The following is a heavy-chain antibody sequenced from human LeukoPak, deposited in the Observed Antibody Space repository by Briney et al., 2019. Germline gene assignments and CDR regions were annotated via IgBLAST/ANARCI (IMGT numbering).Heavy chain of an antibody. Sequence: SVKVSCKASGGTFSSYAISWVRQAPGQGLEWMGRIIPILGTANYAQKFQGRVTITADKSTSTAYMELSSLRSEDTAVYYCARDVISGIDYWGQGTLVTVSS. CDR2: IIPILGTA. V-gene: IGHV1-69*04. CDR3: ARDVISGIDY. D-gene: IGHD3-10*01. CDR1: GGTFSSYA. J-gene: IGHJ4*02.